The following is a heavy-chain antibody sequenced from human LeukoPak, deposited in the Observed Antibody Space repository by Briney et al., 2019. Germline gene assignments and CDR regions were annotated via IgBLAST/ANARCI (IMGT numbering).Heavy chain of an antibody. CDR2: ISCSGGST. D-gene: IGHD2-15*01. CDR3: AKGGRVGY. CDR1: GFTFSSYA. J-gene: IGHJ4*02. V-gene: IGHV3-23*01. Sequence: PGGSLRLSCAASGFTFSSYAMLWVRPAPGKGLVWVSAISCSGGSTYYADSVKGRFTISRDNSKNTLYLQMNSLRAEDTAVYYCAKGGRVGYWGQGTLVTVSS.